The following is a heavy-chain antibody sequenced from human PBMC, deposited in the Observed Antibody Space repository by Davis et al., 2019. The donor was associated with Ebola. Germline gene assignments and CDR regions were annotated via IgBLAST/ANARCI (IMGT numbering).Heavy chain of an antibody. CDR2: IYYSGST. J-gene: IGHJ4*02. D-gene: IGHD6-13*01. V-gene: IGHV4-59*08. CDR1: GGSITTYY. CDR3: ARQRSRAANFDD. Sequence: PSETLSLTCTVSGGSITTYYWNWKRQPPGKGLEWIGYIYYSGSTNYSPSLKSRVTISVDTSKNQFSLKLSSVTAADTAVYYCARQRSRAANFDDWGQGTLVTVSS.